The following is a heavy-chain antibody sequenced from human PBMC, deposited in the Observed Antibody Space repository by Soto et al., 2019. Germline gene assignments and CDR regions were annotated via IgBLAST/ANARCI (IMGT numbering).Heavy chain of an antibody. J-gene: IGHJ3*02. Sequence: ASVKVSCKASGYTFTSYGISWVRQAPGQGLEWMGWISAYNGNTNYAQKLQGRVTMTTDTSTSTAYMELRSLRSDDTAVYYCAREGYDYVWGSYRYIRGYDAFDIWGQGTMVTVSS. D-gene: IGHD3-16*02. CDR2: ISAYNGNT. V-gene: IGHV1-18*01. CDR1: GYTFTSYG. CDR3: AREGYDYVWGSYRYIRGYDAFDI.